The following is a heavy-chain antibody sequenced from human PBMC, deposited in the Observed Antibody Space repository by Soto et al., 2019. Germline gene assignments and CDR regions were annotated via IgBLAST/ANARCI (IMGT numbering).Heavy chain of an antibody. CDR1: GFTFRSFT. Sequence: GGSLRLSCAASGFTFRSFTMNWVRQAPGKGLEWVSSISSNSAYIYYTDALRGRFTISRENAKNSLHLQMNSLRAEDTAVENCTRDASRDRSDRGGVETWGPGTPVSLAA. D-gene: IGHD3-10*01. CDR3: TRDASRDRSDRGGVET. V-gene: IGHV3-21*01. CDR2: ISSNSAYI. J-gene: IGHJ4*02.